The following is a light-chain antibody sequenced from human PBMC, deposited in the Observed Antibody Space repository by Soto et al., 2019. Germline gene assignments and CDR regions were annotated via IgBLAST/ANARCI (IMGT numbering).Light chain of an antibody. CDR1: QSRVASDGNTY. J-gene: IGKJ1*01. V-gene: IGKV2-30*01. CDR2: RVS. Sequence: DVVLTQSPVSLPVTLGQPASSSCRSSQSRVASDGNTYLSWLQQRPGQSPRRLFYRVSSRESGVPDRFSGGGSGTDFTLKISSVEAEDVGVYYCKQYARWPGTFGQGTKVDIK. CDR3: KQYARWPGT.